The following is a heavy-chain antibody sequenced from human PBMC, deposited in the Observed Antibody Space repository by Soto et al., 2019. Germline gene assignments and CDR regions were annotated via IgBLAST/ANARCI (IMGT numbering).Heavy chain of an antibody. J-gene: IGHJ4*02. CDR3: ARALDCSSTSCYAFDY. V-gene: IGHV3-21*01. CDR1: GFTFSSYS. CDR2: ISSSSSYI. D-gene: IGHD2-2*01. Sequence: PGGSLRLSCAASGFTFSSYSMNWVRQAPGKGLEWVSSISSSSSYIYYADSVKGRFTISRDNAKNSLYLQMNSLRAEDTAVYYCARALDCSSTSCYAFDYWGQGTLVTGSS.